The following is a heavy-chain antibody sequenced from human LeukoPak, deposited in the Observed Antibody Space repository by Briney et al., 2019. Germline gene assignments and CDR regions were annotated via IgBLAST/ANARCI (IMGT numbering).Heavy chain of an antibody. CDR1: GGSISSYY. J-gene: IGHJ4*01. CDR2: MYISGRD. D-gene: IGHD3-9*01. V-gene: IGHV4-4*07. CDR3: ARGDGLSGYRI. Sequence: PSETLSLTCTVSGGSISSYYWSWIRQPAGKGLEWIGRMYISGRDSYNPSLKSRVTMSLDKSKNQFSLNLRSVTAADTAVYYCARGDGLSGYRIWGHGTLVTVSS.